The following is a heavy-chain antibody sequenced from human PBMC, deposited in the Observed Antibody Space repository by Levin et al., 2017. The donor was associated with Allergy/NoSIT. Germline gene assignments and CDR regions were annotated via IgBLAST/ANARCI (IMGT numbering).Heavy chain of an antibody. J-gene: IGHJ3*02. CDR3: ARGLLRYFDWYNSRSRSQLAFDI. CDR2: INHSGST. CDR1: GGSFSGYY. Sequence: PSETLSLTCAVYGGSFSGYYWSWIRQPPGKGLEWIGEINHSGSTNSNPSLKSRVTISVDTSKNQFSLKLSSVTAADTAVYYCARGLLRYFDWYNSRSRSQLAFDIWGQGTMVTVSS. D-gene: IGHD3-9*01. V-gene: IGHV4-34*01.